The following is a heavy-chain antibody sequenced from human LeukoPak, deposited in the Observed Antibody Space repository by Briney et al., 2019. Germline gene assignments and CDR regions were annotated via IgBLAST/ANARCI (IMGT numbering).Heavy chain of an antibody. CDR1: GGSISSYY. V-gene: IGHV4-59*08. J-gene: IGHJ3*01. CDR3: ARHISVSYDAFDL. D-gene: IGHD6-19*01. Sequence: ASETLSLTCTVSGGSISSYYWSWIRQPPGKGLEWIGYVFYSGNTLYNPSLESRVTMSVDTSKTQFSLKLTSVTAADTAVYYCARHISVSYDAFDLWGRGTMVTVSS. CDR2: VFYSGNT.